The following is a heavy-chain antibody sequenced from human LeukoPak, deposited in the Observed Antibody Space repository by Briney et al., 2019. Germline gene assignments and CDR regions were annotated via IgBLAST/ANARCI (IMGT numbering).Heavy chain of an antibody. CDR1: GYTFTNHW. CDR3: ARGRYSGTYLSYFDY. CDR2: IYPGDSDT. V-gene: IGHV5-51*01. J-gene: IGHJ4*02. Sequence: GESLKISCKGSGYTFTNHWIAWVRQMPGKGLEWMGIIYPGDSDTRYSPSFEGQVTFSADKSISTAYLQWSSLKASDTAMYYCARGRYSGTYLSYFDYWAQGTLVTVSS. D-gene: IGHD1-26*01.